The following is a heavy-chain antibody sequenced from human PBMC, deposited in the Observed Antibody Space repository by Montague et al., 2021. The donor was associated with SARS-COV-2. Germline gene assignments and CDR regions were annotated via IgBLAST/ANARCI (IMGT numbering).Heavy chain of an antibody. J-gene: IGHJ3*02. CDR1: GDSISTYY. Sequence: SETLSLTCTVSGDSISTYYWSWIRQPPGKGLEWIGYIYYNGYTNXNPSLKSRVTISVDTSKNQFSLRLSSVTAADTAVYFCARGGATYYYDTSGYVNAFDTWGQGIMVTVSS. CDR3: ARGGATYYYDTSGYVNAFDT. CDR2: IYYNGYT. D-gene: IGHD3-22*01. V-gene: IGHV4-59*01.